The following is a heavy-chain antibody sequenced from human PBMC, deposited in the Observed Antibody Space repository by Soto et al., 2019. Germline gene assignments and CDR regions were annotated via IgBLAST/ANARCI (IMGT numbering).Heavy chain of an antibody. Sequence: EVQLLESGGDLVQPGGSLRLSCAVSGFTFSNYAMSWVRQAPGKGLEWVSTISSSGDTTYSADSVKGRFTISRDNSKNTLYLQMNSLRAGDTAIYSCAKHRGDYVALDYWGQGTLVTVSS. CDR1: GFTFSNYA. J-gene: IGHJ4*02. CDR3: AKHRGDYVALDY. V-gene: IGHV3-23*01. CDR2: ISSSGDTT. D-gene: IGHD4-17*01.